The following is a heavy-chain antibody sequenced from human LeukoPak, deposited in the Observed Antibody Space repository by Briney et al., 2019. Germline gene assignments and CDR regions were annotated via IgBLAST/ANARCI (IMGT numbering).Heavy chain of an antibody. CDR2: VTGSGFST. CDR3: AKDLPAAGSSSSGYYYYAMDV. V-gene: IGHV3-23*01. CDR1: AFTFTNYA. J-gene: IGHJ6*02. Sequence: GALRLSCAASAFTFTNYAINWVRQAPGRGLEWVAIVTGSGFSTYYSVSVKGRFTASRDNSKNTVYLQMNSLSVEDTAVYYCAKDLPAAGSSSSGYYYYAMDVWGQGTTVTVSS.